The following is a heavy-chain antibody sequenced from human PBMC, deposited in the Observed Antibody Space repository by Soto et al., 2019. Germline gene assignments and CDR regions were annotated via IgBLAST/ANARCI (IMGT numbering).Heavy chain of an antibody. CDR1: GGSISSYY. CDR3: ARDQVDTAMGLGAFDI. Sequence: NPSETLSLTCTVSGGSISSYYWSWIRQPPGKGLEWIGYIYYSGSTNYNPSLKSRVTISVDTSKNQFSLKLSSVTAADTAVYYCARDQVDTAMGLGAFDIWGQGTMVTVSS. J-gene: IGHJ3*02. V-gene: IGHV4-59*01. CDR2: IYYSGST. D-gene: IGHD5-18*01.